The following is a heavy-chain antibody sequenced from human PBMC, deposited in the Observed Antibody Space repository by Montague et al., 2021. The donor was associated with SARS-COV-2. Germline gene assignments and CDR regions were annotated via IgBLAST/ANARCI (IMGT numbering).Heavy chain of an antibody. D-gene: IGHD3-10*01. CDR2: MYYSGST. Sequence: SETLSLTCTVSGGSISSSNYYWGWIRQPPGKGLEWIGNMYYSGSTYYNPSLKSRVTISIDTSKNQFSLKLSSVTAADTAVYYCARDDSMIQVVMKGMDVWGQGTAVTVSS. V-gene: IGHV4-39*07. CDR1: GGSISSSNYY. CDR3: ARDDSMIQVVMKGMDV. J-gene: IGHJ6*02.